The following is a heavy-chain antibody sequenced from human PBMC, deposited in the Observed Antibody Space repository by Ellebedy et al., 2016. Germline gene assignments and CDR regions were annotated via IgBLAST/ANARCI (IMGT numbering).Heavy chain of an antibody. CDR2: IKNDGSSR. D-gene: IGHD6-19*01. V-gene: IGHV3-74*01. CDR1: GFTFNSNW. CDR3: ARGRYTSGWYPDYFDY. Sequence: GESLKISCVASGFTFNSNWMYWVRQVPGKGLVWVSRIKNDGSSRSYADSVKGRFTVSRDNAENSLYLQMNSLRAEDTAVYYCARGRYTSGWYPDYFDYWGQGTLVTVSS. J-gene: IGHJ4*02.